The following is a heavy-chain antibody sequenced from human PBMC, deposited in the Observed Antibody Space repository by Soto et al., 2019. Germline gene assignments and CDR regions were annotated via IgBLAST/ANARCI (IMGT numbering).Heavy chain of an antibody. CDR3: TRHRGSGSYYNVYYYYGMDV. CDR1: GFTFSGSA. Sequence: GGSLRLSCAASGFTFSGSAMHWVRQASGKGLEWVGRIRSKANSYATAYAASVKGRFTISRDDSKNTAYLQMNSLKTEDTAVYYCTRHRGSGSYYNVYYYYGMDVWGQGTTVTVSS. D-gene: IGHD3-10*01. CDR2: IRSKANSYAT. J-gene: IGHJ6*02. V-gene: IGHV3-73*01.